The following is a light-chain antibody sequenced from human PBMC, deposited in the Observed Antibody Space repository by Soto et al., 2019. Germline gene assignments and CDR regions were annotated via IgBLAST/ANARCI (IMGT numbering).Light chain of an antibody. CDR1: QSVNSNY. J-gene: IGKJ5*01. Sequence: EIVLTQSPATLSLSPGERATLSCRASQSVNSNYLAWYQQKPGQAPRLLIYGASSRATGIQDRFSGSGSGTDFTLTIRRLEPEDFAVYYCQQRSNWPVTFGQGTRLEIK. V-gene: IGKV3D-20*02. CDR2: GAS. CDR3: QQRSNWPVT.